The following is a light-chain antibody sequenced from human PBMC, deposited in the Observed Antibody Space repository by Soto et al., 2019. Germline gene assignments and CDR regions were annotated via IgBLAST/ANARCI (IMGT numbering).Light chain of an antibody. CDR2: EVS. V-gene: IGLV2-8*01. Sequence: QSALTQPPSESGSPGQSVTISCTGTSSDVGTYNSVSWYQQHPGKAPKLLIYEVSKRPSGVPDRFSGSKSGNTASLTVSGLQAEDEADYYCSSYAGSNNLVFGGGTKLTVL. CDR1: SSDVGTYNS. J-gene: IGLJ2*01. CDR3: SSYAGSNNLV.